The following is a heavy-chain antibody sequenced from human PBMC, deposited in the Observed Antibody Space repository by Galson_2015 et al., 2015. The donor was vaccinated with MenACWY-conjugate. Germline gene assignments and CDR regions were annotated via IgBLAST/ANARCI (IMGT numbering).Heavy chain of an antibody. CDR1: GFTFSSYA. J-gene: IGHJ6*02. CDR3: AKGVDYYYYYGMDV. V-gene: IGHV3-23*01. D-gene: IGHD3-3*01. Sequence: SLRLSCAASGFTFSSYAMSWVRQAPGKGLEWVSAISGSGGSTYYADSVEGRFTISRDNSKNTLYLQMNSLRAEDTAVYYCAKGVDYYYYYGMDVWGQGTTVTVSS. CDR2: ISGSGGST.